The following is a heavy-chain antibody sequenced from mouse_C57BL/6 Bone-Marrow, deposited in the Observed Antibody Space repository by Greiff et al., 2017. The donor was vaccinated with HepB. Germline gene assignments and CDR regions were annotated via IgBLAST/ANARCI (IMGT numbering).Heavy chain of an antibody. CDR1: GFSFNTYA. V-gene: IGHV10-1*01. CDR2: IRSKSNNYAT. Sequence: EVKLEESGGGLVQPKGSLKLSCAASGFSFNTYAMNWVRQAPGKGLEWVARIRSKSNNYATYYADSVKDRFTISRDDSESMLYLQMNNLKTEDTAMYYCVRQGTGAWFAYWGQGTLVTVSA. D-gene: IGHD4-1*01. CDR3: VRQGTGAWFAY. J-gene: IGHJ3*01.